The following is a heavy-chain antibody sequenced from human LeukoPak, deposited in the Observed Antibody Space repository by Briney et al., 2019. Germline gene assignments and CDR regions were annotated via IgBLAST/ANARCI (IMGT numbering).Heavy chain of an antibody. Sequence: GGSLRLSCAASGFTLSDYYMSWIRQAPGKGLEWVSYISSSGSTIYYADSVKGRFTISRDNSKNTLYLQMNSLRAEDTAVYYCARDLGGNYRGYFDYWGQGTLVTVSS. J-gene: IGHJ4*02. CDR1: GFTLSDYY. CDR3: ARDLGGNYRGYFDY. D-gene: IGHD1-26*01. V-gene: IGHV3-11*01. CDR2: ISSSGSTI.